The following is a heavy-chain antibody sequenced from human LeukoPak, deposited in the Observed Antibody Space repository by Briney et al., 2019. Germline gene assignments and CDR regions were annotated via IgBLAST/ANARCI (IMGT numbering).Heavy chain of an antibody. CDR1: GGSFSGYY. Sequence: SETLSLTCAVSGGSFSGYYWSWVRQPPGKGLEWMGEINHSGSTNYNASLKSRVTISVDTSKNQFSLTLSSVTAADTAVYYCARGLSTPRYYYDSSGYYRTYYYYYMDVWGKGTTVTVSS. J-gene: IGHJ6*03. CDR3: ARGLSTPRYYYDSSGYYRTYYYYYMDV. CDR2: INHSGST. V-gene: IGHV4-34*01. D-gene: IGHD3-22*01.